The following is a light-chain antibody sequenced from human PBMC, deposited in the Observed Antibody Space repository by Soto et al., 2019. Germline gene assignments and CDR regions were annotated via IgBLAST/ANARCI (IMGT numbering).Light chain of an antibody. V-gene: IGLV2-14*01. CDR2: DVS. Sequence: QSVLPQPASVSGSPGQSITISCTGTSRDVGGYNYVSWYQQHPGKAPKLMIYDVSNRPSGVSDRFSGSKSGNTASLTISGLQAEDEADYYCSSYTSSNSYVFGSGTNVTVL. CDR1: SRDVGGYNY. J-gene: IGLJ1*01. CDR3: SSYTSSNSYV.